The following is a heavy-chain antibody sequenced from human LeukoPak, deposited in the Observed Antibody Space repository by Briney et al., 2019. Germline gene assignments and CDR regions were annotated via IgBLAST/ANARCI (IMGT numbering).Heavy chain of an antibody. CDR2: ISSSSSTI. CDR3: ARAGYSSNWRSFDN. J-gene: IGHJ4*02. D-gene: IGHD6-13*01. CDR1: EFTFSSYN. Sequence: PGGSLRLSCAASEFTFSSYNMNWVRQAPGKGLEWVSYISSSSSTIYYADSVKGRFTISRDNAKNSLYLQMNSLRAEDTAVYYCARAGYSSNWRSFDNWGQGTLVTVSP. V-gene: IGHV3-48*01.